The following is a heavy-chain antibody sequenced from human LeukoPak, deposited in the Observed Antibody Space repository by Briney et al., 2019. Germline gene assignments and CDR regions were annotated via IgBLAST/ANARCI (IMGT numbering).Heavy chain of an antibody. CDR3: AREVDGRFDT. V-gene: IGHV4-59*01. J-gene: IGHJ5*02. CDR2: NYYSGTT. CDR1: SGFLYIYY. D-gene: IGHD5-24*01. Sequence: TASETLSLPCTVSSGFLYIYYWTWLRHSPGEGLEWIGYNYYSGTTKYTPSLESRATQSVDTSKNQFSPNLRSLIRADAGVYYCAREVDGRFDTWGQGGLVSVS.